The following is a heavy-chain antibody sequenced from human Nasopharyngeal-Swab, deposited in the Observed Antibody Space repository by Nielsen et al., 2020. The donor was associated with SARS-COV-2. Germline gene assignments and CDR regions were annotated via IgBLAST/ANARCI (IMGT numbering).Heavy chain of an antibody. D-gene: IGHD5-12*01. Sequence: WIRQSPSRGLEWLGRTYYRSKWYNDYAVSVKSRITINPDTSKNQFSLQLNSVTPEDTAVYYCARDGGGYSGYDYPLYYYYYMDVWGKGITVTVSS. J-gene: IGHJ6*03. CDR2: TYYRSKWYN. V-gene: IGHV6-1*01. CDR3: ARDGGGYSGYDYPLYYYYYMDV.